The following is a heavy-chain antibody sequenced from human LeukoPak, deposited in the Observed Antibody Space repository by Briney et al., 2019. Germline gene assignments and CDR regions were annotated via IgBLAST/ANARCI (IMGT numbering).Heavy chain of an antibody. CDR1: GYTFTSYG. Sequence: GASVKVSCKASGYTFTSYGINWVRQATGQGLEWMGWMNPNSGNTGYAQKFQGRVTMTRNTSISTAYMELSSLRSEDTAVYYCARVFDSSGYYPYYFDYWGQGTLVTVSS. D-gene: IGHD3-22*01. V-gene: IGHV1-8*01. CDR2: MNPNSGNT. J-gene: IGHJ4*02. CDR3: ARVFDSSGYYPYYFDY.